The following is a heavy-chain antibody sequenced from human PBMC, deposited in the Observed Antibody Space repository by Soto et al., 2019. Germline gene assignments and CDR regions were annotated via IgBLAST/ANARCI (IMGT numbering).Heavy chain of an antibody. Sequence: QVQLSESGPGVVKPSETLSLTCTVSGGSVSSYYWSWIRQSPRKGLEWIGYVYYSGITDSNPSLKSRVTMSVDTAKNQISLSLTSVTAADTAVYYCARVDVWSGYSNSAEYYQHWGQGTLVSVSA. J-gene: IGHJ1*01. D-gene: IGHD3-3*01. CDR3: ARVDVWSGYSNSAEYYQH. CDR1: GGSVSSYY. CDR2: VYYSGIT. V-gene: IGHV4-59*02.